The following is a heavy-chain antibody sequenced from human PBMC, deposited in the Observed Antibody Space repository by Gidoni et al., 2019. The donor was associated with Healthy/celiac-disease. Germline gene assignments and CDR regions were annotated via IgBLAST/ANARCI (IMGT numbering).Heavy chain of an antibody. V-gene: IGHV4-39*01. Sequence: QLQLQESGPGLVTPSATLSLTSTVSGGSISRSSYYWGWIRQPPGKGLEWIGSIYYSGCTYYNPSLKSRVTISVDTSKNQFSLKLSSVXAAXTXVYXXXRXXXAAGXXVWXXPWGXXTL. J-gene: IGHJ5*02. CDR1: GGSISRSSYY. CDR2: IYYSGCT. CDR3: XRXXXAAGXXVWXXP. D-gene: IGHD6-13*01.